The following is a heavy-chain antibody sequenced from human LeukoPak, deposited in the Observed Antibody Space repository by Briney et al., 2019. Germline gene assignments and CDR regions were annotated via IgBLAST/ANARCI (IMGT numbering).Heavy chain of an antibody. CDR1: GGTXSSYA. D-gene: IGHD3-10*01. V-gene: IGHV1-69*13. Sequence: ASVKVSCKASGGTXSSYAISGVRQAPGQGLEWMGGIITIFGTANYAQKFQGRVTITADESTSTAYMELSSLRSEDTAVYYCANILWFGGYWFDPWGQGTLVTVSS. J-gene: IGHJ5*02. CDR2: IITIFGTA. CDR3: ANILWFGGYWFDP.